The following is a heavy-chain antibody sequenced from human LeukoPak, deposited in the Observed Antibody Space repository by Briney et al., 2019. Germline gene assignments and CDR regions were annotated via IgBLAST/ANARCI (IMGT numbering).Heavy chain of an antibody. D-gene: IGHD3-9*01. CDR2: ITGSGGNT. V-gene: IGHV3-23*01. Sequence: ASLRLSCAASGFTFSNYAMSWVRQAPGKGLEWVSAITGSGGNTYYADSVKGRFTISRDNSKNTVFLQMNSLRAEDTAVYYCAKWGDYDVLTGYYVSDYWGQGTLVTVSS. CDR3: AKWGDYDVLTGYYVSDY. CDR1: GFTFSNYA. J-gene: IGHJ4*02.